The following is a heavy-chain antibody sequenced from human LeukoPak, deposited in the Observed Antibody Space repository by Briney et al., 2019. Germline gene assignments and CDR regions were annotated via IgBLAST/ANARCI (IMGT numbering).Heavy chain of an antibody. D-gene: IGHD1-26*01. J-gene: IGHJ5*01. V-gene: IGHV3-21*01. Sequence: GGSLRLSCVASGFTFNTYTMSWVRQAPGKGLEWVSSITSTSSYIHYADSLEGRFAISRDNAKNSLYLQMNSLRAEDTAVYYCARDRWELDNWFDSWGQGTLVTVSS. CDR1: GFTFNTYT. CDR3: ARDRWELDNWFDS. CDR2: ITSTSSYI.